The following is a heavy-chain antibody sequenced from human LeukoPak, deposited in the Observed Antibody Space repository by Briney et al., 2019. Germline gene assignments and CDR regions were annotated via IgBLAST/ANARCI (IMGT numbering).Heavy chain of an antibody. CDR2: FDPEDGET. Sequence: GASVKVSCKASGYTFTSYDINWVRQATGQGLEWMGGFDPEDGETIYAQKFQGRVTMTEDTSTDTAYMELSSLRSEDTAVYYCATVTQWLVRVYWGQGTLVTVSS. J-gene: IGHJ4*02. CDR1: GYTFTSYD. CDR3: ATVTQWLVRVY. D-gene: IGHD6-19*01. V-gene: IGHV1-24*01.